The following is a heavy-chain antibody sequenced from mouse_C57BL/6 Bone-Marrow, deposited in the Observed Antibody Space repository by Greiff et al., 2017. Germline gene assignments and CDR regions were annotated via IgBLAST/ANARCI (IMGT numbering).Heavy chain of an antibody. CDR1: GYTFTDYE. Sequence: QVQLQQSGAELVRPGASVTLSCKASGYTFTDYEMHWVQQTPVHGLEWIGAIDPETGGTAYNQKFKGKAILTADKSSSTAYMELRSLTSEDSAVYYCTREGSNYPFAYWGQGTLVTGSA. D-gene: IGHD2-5*01. CDR3: TREGSNYPFAY. V-gene: IGHV1-15*01. CDR2: IDPETGGT. J-gene: IGHJ3*01.